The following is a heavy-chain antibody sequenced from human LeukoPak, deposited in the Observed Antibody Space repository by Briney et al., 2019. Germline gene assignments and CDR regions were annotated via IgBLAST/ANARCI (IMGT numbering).Heavy chain of an antibody. CDR3: TTVLGYSSSWYSYYYYMDV. V-gene: IGHV3-15*01. CDR1: GFTFSNAW. CDR2: IKSKTDGGTT. D-gene: IGHD6-13*01. Sequence: PGGSLRLSCAASGFTFSNAWMSWVRQAPGKGLEWVGRIKSKTDGGTTDYAAPVKGRFTTSRDDSKNTLYLQMNSLKTEDTAVYYCTTVLGYSSSWYSYYYYMDVWGKGTTVTVSS. J-gene: IGHJ6*03.